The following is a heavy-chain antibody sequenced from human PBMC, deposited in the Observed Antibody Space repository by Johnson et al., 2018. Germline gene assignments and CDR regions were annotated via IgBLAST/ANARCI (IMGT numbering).Heavy chain of an antibody. V-gene: IGHV4-34*01. J-gene: IGHJ6*02. CDR2: INHSGST. CDR1: GGSFSGYY. D-gene: IGHD3-10*01. Sequence: QVQLQQWGAGLLKPSETLSLTCAVYGGSFSGYYWSWIRQPPGKGLEWIGEINHSGSTNYNPSLKSRVTISVDMSKNQFSLKLRGVPAADTAVYYCARAGTRVRGSEVDYYGMDVWGQGTTVTVSS. CDR3: ARAGTRVRGSEVDYYGMDV.